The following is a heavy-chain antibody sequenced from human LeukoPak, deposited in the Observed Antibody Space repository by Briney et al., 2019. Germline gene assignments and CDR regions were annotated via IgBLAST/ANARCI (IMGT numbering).Heavy chain of an antibody. D-gene: IGHD6-19*01. Sequence: GGSLRLSCAASGFTFRNFWMNWVRQAPGKGLEWVSYISSSSSTIYYADSVKGRFTISRDNAKNSLYLQMNSLRAEDTAVYYCARSGYSSGWLPPTFDYWGQGTLVTVSS. CDR1: GFTFRNFW. CDR3: ARSGYSSGWLPPTFDY. V-gene: IGHV3-48*01. J-gene: IGHJ4*02. CDR2: ISSSSSTI.